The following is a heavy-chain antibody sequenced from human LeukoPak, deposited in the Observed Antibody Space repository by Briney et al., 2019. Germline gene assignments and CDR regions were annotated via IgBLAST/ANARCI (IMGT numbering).Heavy chain of an antibody. J-gene: IGHJ6*02. V-gene: IGHV3-33*01. D-gene: IGHD3-3*01. CDR1: GFTFSTYI. Sequence: GESLRLSCAASGFTFSTYIMHWVRQAPGKGLEWVAFIWNDAHYANSVKGRFTISRDIFKNTLYLQMSSLRAEDTAVYYCARDYGIFGGYYYYGMDVWGQGTTVTVSS. CDR2: IWNDA. CDR3: ARDYGIFGGYYYYGMDV.